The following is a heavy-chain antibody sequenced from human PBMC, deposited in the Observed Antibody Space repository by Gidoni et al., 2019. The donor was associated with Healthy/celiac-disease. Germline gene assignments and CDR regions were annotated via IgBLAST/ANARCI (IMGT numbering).Heavy chain of an antibody. D-gene: IGHD2-15*01. V-gene: IGHV1-8*01. Sequence: QVQLVQSGAEVKKPGASVKVSCKASGYTFTSYDINWVRQATGQGLEWMGWMNPNSGNTGYAQKFQGRVTMTRNTSISTAYMELSSLRSEDTAVYYCARVGYCSGGSCYSYGMDVWGQGTTVTVSS. CDR3: ARVGYCSGGSCYSYGMDV. J-gene: IGHJ6*02. CDR2: MNPNSGNT. CDR1: GYTFTSYD.